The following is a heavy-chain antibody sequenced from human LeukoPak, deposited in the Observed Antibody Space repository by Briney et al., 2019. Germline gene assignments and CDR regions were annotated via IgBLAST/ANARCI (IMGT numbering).Heavy chain of an antibody. V-gene: IGHV3-15*01. CDR2: IKSNSAGGTT. Sequence: GGSLRPFCAASGFIFGSYGMHWVRQAPGKGLEWVGRIKSNSAGGTTEYAAPVKGRFTISRDDSRNTLYLQMNSLKNEDTAVYYCTTNEDIVIVPVGVREYHYYYYMDVWGKGTTVTVSS. CDR3: TTNEDIVIVPVGVREYHYYYYMDV. D-gene: IGHD2-2*01. J-gene: IGHJ6*03. CDR1: GFIFGSYG.